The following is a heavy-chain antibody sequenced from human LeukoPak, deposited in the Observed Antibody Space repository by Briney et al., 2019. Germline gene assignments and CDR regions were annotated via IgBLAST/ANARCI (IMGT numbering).Heavy chain of an antibody. CDR2: ISGDGSIT. CDR1: GFTISGYW. CDR3: ARGRAGNYYNHNDY. J-gene: IGHJ4*01. V-gene: IGHV3-74*01. Sequence: GGSLRLSCAASGFTISGYWMHWVRQAPGKGLVWVSRISGDGSITAYADAVKGRFTISRDNAKNTLYLQMNSLRAEDTAVYYCARGRAGNYYNHNDYWGQGTLVTVSS. D-gene: IGHD3-10*01.